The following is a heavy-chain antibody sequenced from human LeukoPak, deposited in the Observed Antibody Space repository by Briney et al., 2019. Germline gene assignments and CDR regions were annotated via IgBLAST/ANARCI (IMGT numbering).Heavy chain of an antibody. CDR3: ATIKRGNIFGFFDF. CDR2: VLGNVRT. Sequence: PSETLSLTCTVSGGSISSHYWSWVRQPPGKGLEWIGYVLGNVRTKDNPSLNSRFTLSADTSKNQFSRRLTSVTAADTAVYYCATIKRGNIFGFFDFWGQGILVTVSS. CDR1: GGSISSHY. V-gene: IGHV4-59*11. D-gene: IGHD5-18*01. J-gene: IGHJ4*02.